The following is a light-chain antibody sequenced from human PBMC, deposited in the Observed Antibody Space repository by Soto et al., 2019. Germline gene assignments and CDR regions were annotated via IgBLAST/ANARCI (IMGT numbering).Light chain of an antibody. Sequence: EIVMTQSPATLSVSPGERATLSCRASQSVSNNLAWYQQKPGQAPRLLIYGASIRATGIPARFSGSGSGTEFTLTISSLQSEDFAVYYCQQYNNWVFTFGPGTKVDIK. J-gene: IGKJ3*01. CDR1: QSVSNN. CDR3: QQYNNWVFT. V-gene: IGKV3-15*01. CDR2: GAS.